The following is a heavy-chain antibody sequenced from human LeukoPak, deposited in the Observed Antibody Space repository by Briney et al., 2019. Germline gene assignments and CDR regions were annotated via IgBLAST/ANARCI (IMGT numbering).Heavy chain of an antibody. CDR1: GYTFTSYG. CDR2: ISAYNGNT. J-gene: IGHJ4*02. D-gene: IGHD2-2*01. Sequence: ASVKVSCRASGYTFTSYGISWERQAPGQGLEWMGWISAYNGNTNYAQKLQGRVTMTTDTSTSTAYMELRSLRSDDTAVYYCARRYCSSTSCYRQLEYWGQGTLVTVSS. V-gene: IGHV1-18*01. CDR3: ARRYCSSTSCYRQLEY.